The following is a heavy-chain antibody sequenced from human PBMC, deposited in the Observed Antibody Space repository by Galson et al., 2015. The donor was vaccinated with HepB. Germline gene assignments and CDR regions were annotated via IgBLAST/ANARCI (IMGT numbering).Heavy chain of an antibody. J-gene: IGHJ6*02. V-gene: IGHV1-24*01. CDR2: FDPEDGET. Sequence: SVKVSCKVSGYTLTELSIHWVRQAPGKGLEWMGGFDPEDGETIYAQKFQGRVTMTEDTSTDTAYMELSSLRSEDTAVYYCATVPARPGYYYYGMDVWGQGTTVTVSS. CDR1: GYTLTELS. CDR3: ATVPARPGYYYYGMDV. D-gene: IGHD6-6*01.